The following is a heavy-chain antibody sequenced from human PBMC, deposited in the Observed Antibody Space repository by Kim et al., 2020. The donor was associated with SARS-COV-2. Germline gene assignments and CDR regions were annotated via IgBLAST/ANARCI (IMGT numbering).Heavy chain of an antibody. CDR3: AKIATIMYFDY. Sequence: GGSLRLSCAASGFTFSNYAMRWVRQAPGKGLEWVSLISGGAGSTYYADSVKGRFTISRDNSKNTLHLQLNRLRAEDTAVYYCAKIATIMYFDYWGQGTLVTVSS. CDR1: GFTFSNYA. CDR2: ISGGAGST. D-gene: IGHD5-12*01. V-gene: IGHV3-23*01. J-gene: IGHJ4*02.